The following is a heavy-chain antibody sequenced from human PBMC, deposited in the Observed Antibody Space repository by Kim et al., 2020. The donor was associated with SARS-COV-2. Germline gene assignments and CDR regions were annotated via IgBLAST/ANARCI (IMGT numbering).Heavy chain of an antibody. V-gene: IGHV4-39*01. CDR3: ARHLRGTSIRFLGLYHFDA. Sequence: SETLSLTCTVSGGSISSSGYYWGWTRQPPGKGLEWIGSVYYTGATYYDPSLKSRVTITVDTSKNQFSLKLNSVTAADTAVYYCARHLRGTSIRFLGLYHFDAWGQGTLVTVSS. J-gene: IGHJ4*02. CDR2: VYYTGAT. D-gene: IGHD2-2*02. CDR1: GGSISSSGYY.